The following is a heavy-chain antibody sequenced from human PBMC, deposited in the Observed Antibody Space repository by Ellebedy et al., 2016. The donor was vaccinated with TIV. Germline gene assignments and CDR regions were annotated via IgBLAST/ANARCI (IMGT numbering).Heavy chain of an antibody. J-gene: IGHJ4*02. V-gene: IGHV3-30-3*01. D-gene: IGHD5-24*01. CDR1: GFTFSSYA. CDR2: ISYDGSNK. Sequence: GESLKISCAASGFTFSSYAMHWVRQAPGKGLEWVAVISYDGSNKYYADSVKGRFTISRDNSKNTLYLQMNSLRAEDTAVYYCAREEMATDPFDYWGQGTLVTVSS. CDR3: AREEMATDPFDY.